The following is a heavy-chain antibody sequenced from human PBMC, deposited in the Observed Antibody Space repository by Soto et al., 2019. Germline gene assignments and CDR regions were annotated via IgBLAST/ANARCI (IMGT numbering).Heavy chain of an antibody. CDR2: INAGNGNT. CDR1: GYTFTNYA. J-gene: IGHJ4*02. Sequence: QVQLVQSGAEVKKPGASVKVSCKASGYTFTNYAMHWVRQAPGQRLEWMGWINAGNGNTKYSQKFQDRVTISRDTSASTAYMELSSLTSEDTAVYYCARDSHGCDYWGQGTLVTVSS. CDR3: ARDSHGCDY. V-gene: IGHV1-3*01. D-gene: IGHD6-19*01.